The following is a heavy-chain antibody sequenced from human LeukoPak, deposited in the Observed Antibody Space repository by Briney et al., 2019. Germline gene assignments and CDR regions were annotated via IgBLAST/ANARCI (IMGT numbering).Heavy chain of an antibody. J-gene: IGHJ4*02. CDR3: ARADSSSSHFDY. CDR1: GFTFSSYA. Sequence: GGSLRLSCAVSGFTFSSYAMHWVRQAPGKGLEWVAVISYDGSNKYYADSVKGRFTISRDNSKNTLYLQMNSLRAEDTAMYYCARADSSSSHFDYWGQGTLVTVSS. V-gene: IGHV3-30-3*01. CDR2: ISYDGSNK. D-gene: IGHD6-6*01.